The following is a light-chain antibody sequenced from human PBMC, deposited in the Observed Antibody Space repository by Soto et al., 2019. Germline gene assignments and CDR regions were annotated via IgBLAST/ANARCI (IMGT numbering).Light chain of an antibody. CDR2: GAS. V-gene: IGKV3-20*01. Sequence: EIVLTQSPGTLSLSPGERATLSCRASQSVSSSYLAWYQQKPGQAPRLLIYGASSRATGIPDRVSGSGSGAGFSLTLSRLEPEDCAVYCCRQYGSSRLTFGGGTKVQIK. J-gene: IGKJ4*01. CDR1: QSVSSSY. CDR3: RQYGSSRLT.